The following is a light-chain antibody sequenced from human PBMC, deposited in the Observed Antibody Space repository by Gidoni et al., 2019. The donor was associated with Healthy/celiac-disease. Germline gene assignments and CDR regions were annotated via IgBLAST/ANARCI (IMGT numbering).Light chain of an antibody. CDR2: GAS. CDR3: QQYNNWPPLT. CDR1: QSVSSN. Sequence: EIVMTQYPATLSVSPVERATLSCRASQSVSSNLAWYQQKPGQAPRLLIYGASTRATGIPARFSGSGSGTEFTLTISSLQSEDFAVYYCQQYNNWPPLTFXGXTKVEIK. V-gene: IGKV3-15*01. J-gene: IGKJ4*01.